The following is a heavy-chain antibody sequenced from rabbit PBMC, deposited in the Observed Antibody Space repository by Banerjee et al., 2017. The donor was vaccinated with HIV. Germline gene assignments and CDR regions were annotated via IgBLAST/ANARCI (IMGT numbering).Heavy chain of an antibody. CDR1: GFSFSSGYW. CDR3: ARDLAGVIGWNFNL. J-gene: IGHJ4*01. Sequence: QEQLVESGGGLVKPEGSLTLTCTASGFSFSSGYWMCWVRQAPGKGLEWIGCIGIGSGSTYYASCVNGRFTISRSTSLNTVNLKMTSLTAADTATYFCARDLAGVIGWNFNLWGPGTLVTVS. V-gene: IGHV1S43*01. CDR2: IGIGSGST. D-gene: IGHD4-1*01.